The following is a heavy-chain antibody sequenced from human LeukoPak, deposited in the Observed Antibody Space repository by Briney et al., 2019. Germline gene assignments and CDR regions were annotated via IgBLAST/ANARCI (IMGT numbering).Heavy chain of an antibody. V-gene: IGHV3-53*01. CDR3: ARGFNSGWYGAY. J-gene: IGHJ4*02. Sequence: GGSLRLSCAASGFTVSNNYMSWVRQAPGKGLECVSIIYSGGSTYYADSVKGRFTISRDDSRNTVYLQMNNLRAEDTAIYYCARGFNSGWYGAYWGQGTLVTVSS. CDR2: IYSGGST. D-gene: IGHD6-19*01. CDR1: GFTVSNNY.